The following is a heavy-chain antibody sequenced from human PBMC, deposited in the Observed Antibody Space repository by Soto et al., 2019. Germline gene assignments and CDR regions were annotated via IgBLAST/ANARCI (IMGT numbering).Heavy chain of an antibody. CDR3: ARLGSSGWYLGSYFDY. D-gene: IGHD6-19*01. Sequence: QLQLQESGPGLVKASETLSLTCTVSGGSITRNNHFWGWIRQSPGKGLEWIGSIQYGGTTNYNPSLKSRVIMSAEMSKNQFSLMMNSVTAADTAVYYCARLGSSGWYLGSYFDYWGQGTLVTVSS. V-gene: IGHV4-39*01. CDR2: IQYGGTT. J-gene: IGHJ4*02. CDR1: GGSITRNNHF.